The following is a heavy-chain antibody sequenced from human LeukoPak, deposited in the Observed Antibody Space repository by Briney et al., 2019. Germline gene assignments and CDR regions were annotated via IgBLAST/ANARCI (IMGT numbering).Heavy chain of an antibody. D-gene: IGHD3-22*01. J-gene: IGHJ4*02. Sequence: GGSLRLSCVASGFTFDDYGMHWVRQTPGTGLEWVSGITWNSGSIIYADSVKGRFTISRDNAKNSLYLQMNSLRAEDTALYYCARYYDSSGGPFDYWGQGTLVTVSS. CDR1: GFTFDDYG. V-gene: IGHV3-9*01. CDR3: ARYYDSSGGPFDY. CDR2: ITWNSGSI.